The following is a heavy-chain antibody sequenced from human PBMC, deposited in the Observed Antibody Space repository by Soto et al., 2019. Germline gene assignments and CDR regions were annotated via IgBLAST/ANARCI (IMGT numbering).Heavy chain of an antibody. D-gene: IGHD3-10*01. CDR3: AKFRAGLGSQTDS. Sequence: EVQLLESGGNLVQPGGSLRFSCAASGFTFSSYAMSWVRQAPGKGLEWVSTVGVSGATTYYTDSVKGRFTISRDNSNNTLFLQMHSLRAEDTAIYYCAKFRAGLGSQTDSWGQGTLVTVSS. CDR1: GFTFSSYA. J-gene: IGHJ4*02. CDR2: VGVSGATT. V-gene: IGHV3-23*01.